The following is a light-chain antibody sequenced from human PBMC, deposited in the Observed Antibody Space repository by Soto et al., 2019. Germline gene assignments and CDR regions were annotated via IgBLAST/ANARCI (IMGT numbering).Light chain of an antibody. CDR1: SSDVGVYNY. CDR2: DVS. Sequence: QSALTQPASVSGSPGQSITLSCTGSSSDVGVYNYVSWYQQHPGKAPKLIIYDVSNRPSGVSNRFSGSKSGNTASLTISGLQAEDEADYYCSSYTSSSTVVFGGGTKLTVL. CDR3: SSYTSSSTVV. J-gene: IGLJ2*01. V-gene: IGLV2-14*01.